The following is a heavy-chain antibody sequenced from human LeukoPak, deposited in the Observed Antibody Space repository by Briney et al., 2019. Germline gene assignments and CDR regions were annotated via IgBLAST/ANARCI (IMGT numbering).Heavy chain of an antibody. CDR2: ISYDGSNK. Sequence: GGSLRLSCAASGFTFSSYAMHWVRQAPGKGLEWVAVISYDGSNKYYADSVKGRLTISRDNSKNTLYLQMNSLRAEDTAVYYCARDGARTERGAHDYWGQGTLVTVSS. CDR3: ARDGARTERGAHDY. CDR1: GFTFSSYA. V-gene: IGHV3-30*04. D-gene: IGHD1-1*01. J-gene: IGHJ4*02.